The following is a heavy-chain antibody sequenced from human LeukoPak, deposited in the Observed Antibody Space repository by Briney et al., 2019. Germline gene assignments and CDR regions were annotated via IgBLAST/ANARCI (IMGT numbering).Heavy chain of an antibody. Sequence: GGSLRLSCAASGFTFSSYGMHWVRQAPGKGLEWVAVISYDGSNKYYADSVKGRFTISRDNSKNTLYLQMNSLRAGDTAVYYCAKALRSRASIAVAGGWGQGTLVTVSS. D-gene: IGHD6-19*01. CDR2: ISYDGSNK. J-gene: IGHJ4*02. CDR1: GFTFSSYG. CDR3: AKALRSRASIAVAGG. V-gene: IGHV3-30*18.